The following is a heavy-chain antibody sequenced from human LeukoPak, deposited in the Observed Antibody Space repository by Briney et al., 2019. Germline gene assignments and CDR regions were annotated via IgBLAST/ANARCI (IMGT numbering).Heavy chain of an antibody. CDR2: VYYSGST. Sequence: PSETLSLTCTVSGGSISSTGYSWGWIRQPPGKGLEWIGSVYYSGSTHYNPSLKSRATISGDTSNNQFSLKLSSVTAADTAVYYCARQSLASYDYWGQGSLVTVSS. CDR1: GGSISSTGYS. J-gene: IGHJ4*02. V-gene: IGHV4-39*01. D-gene: IGHD2-21*01. CDR3: ARQSLASYDY.